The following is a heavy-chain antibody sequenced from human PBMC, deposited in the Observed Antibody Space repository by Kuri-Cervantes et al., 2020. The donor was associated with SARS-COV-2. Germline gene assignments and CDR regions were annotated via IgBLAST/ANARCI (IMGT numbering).Heavy chain of an antibody. CDR3: ASPYCGGDCSFRDYFYI. Sequence: WVRQAPGQGLEWIRSIYCSGSTYYNPSLKSRVTISVDTSKNQFSLNLSSVTAADTAVYNCASPYCGGDCSFRDYFYIWGQGTMVTVSS. V-gene: IGHV4-39*01. CDR2: IYCSGST. J-gene: IGHJ3*02. D-gene: IGHD2-21*02.